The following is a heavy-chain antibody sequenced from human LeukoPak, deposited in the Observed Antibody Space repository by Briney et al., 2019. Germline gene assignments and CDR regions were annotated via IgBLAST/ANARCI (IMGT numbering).Heavy chain of an antibody. D-gene: IGHD2-2*02. CDR3: AICEVGDLPAAIRDHDAFDI. CDR1: GGTFSSYA. V-gene: IGHV1-69*01. Sequence: SVKVSCKASGGTFSSYAISWVRQAPGQGLEWMGGIIPIFGTANYAQKFQGRVTITADESTSTAYMELSSLRSEDTAVYYCAICEVGDLPAAIRDHDAFDIWGQGTMVTVSS. CDR2: IIPIFGTA. J-gene: IGHJ3*02.